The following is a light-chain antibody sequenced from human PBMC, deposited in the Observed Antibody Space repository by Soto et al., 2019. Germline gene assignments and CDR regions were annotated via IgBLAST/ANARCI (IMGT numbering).Light chain of an antibody. J-gene: IGKJ1*01. V-gene: IGKV2-30*01. CDR2: RVS. CDR1: QSVVDSDGSTY. Sequence: VVMTQSPLSLPVTLGQAASISCKSSQSVVDSDGSTYLNWFQQRPGQSPRRLIYRVSNRDSGVPDIFSGSGLGCDFTLKMSPVEAEDVEVYYCMQGTYWPWTFGQGTKVEIK. CDR3: MQGTYWPWT.